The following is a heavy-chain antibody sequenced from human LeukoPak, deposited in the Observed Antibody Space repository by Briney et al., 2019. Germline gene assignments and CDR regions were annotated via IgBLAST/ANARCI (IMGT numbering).Heavy chain of an antibody. CDR2: ISGSGGST. CDR1: GFTFSIYA. CDR3: AEPLWFGELSSYFDY. J-gene: IGHJ4*02. D-gene: IGHD3-10*01. Sequence: GGSLRLSCAASGFTFSIYAMSRVRQAPGKGLEWVSAISGSGGSTYYADSVKGRFTISRDNSKNTLYLQMNSLRAEDTAVYYCAEPLWFGELSSYFDYWGQGTLVTVSS. V-gene: IGHV3-23*01.